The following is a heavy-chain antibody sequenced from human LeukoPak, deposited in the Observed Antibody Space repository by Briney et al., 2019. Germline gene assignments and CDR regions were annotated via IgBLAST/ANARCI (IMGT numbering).Heavy chain of an antibody. J-gene: IGHJ5*02. Sequence: SETLSLTCTVSGGSISSGCYYWSWIRQPAGKGLEWIGRIYTSGSTNYNPFLKSRVTISVDTSKNQFSLKLSSVTAADTAVYYCARESQRFLEWKTEFDPWGQGTLVTVSS. CDR1: GGSISSGCYY. CDR2: IYTSGST. V-gene: IGHV4-61*02. D-gene: IGHD3-3*01. CDR3: ARESQRFLEWKTEFDP.